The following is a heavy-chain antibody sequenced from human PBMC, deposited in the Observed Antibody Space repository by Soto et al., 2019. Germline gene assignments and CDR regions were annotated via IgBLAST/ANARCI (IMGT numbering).Heavy chain of an antibody. CDR1: GGSISSYY. J-gene: IGHJ3*02. V-gene: IGHV4-59*01. D-gene: IGHD1-26*01. CDR2: IYYSGST. Sequence: SLTCTVSGGSISSYYWSWIRQPPGKGLEWIGYIYYSGSTNYNPSLKSRVTISVDTSKNQFSLKLSSVTAADTAVYYCARVRVRGLGGNAFDIWGQGTMVTVSS. CDR3: ARVRVRGLGGNAFDI.